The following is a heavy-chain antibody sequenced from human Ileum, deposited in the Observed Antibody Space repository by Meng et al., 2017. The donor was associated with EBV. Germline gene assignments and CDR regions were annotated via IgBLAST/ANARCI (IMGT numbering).Heavy chain of an antibody. V-gene: IGHV4-39*07. CDR3: ARRGAVAAHFDY. J-gene: IGHJ4*02. D-gene: IGHD6-13*01. CDR2: IYYRGST. CDR1: GGSIRSRSYY. Sequence: SPPVWWKPSEARALSCTVLGGSIRSRSYYWSWIRPPPGKVLEWIGSIYYRGSTYSNPSIESRVTVSVDTSKNQFSLKLSSVTAADTAVYYCARRGAVAAHFDYWGQGTLVTVSS.